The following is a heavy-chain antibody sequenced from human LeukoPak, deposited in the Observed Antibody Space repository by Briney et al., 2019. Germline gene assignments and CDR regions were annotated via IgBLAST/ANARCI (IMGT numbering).Heavy chain of an antibody. J-gene: IGHJ4*02. CDR2: ISGSGGST. CDR3: ASERGATQYFDY. Sequence: GGSLRLSCAASGFTFSSYAMSWVRQAPGKGLEWVSAISGSGGSTYYADSVKGRFTISRDNSKNTLYLQMNSLRAEDTAAYYCASERGATQYFDYWGQGTLVTVSS. D-gene: IGHD1-1*01. V-gene: IGHV3-23*01. CDR1: GFTFSSYA.